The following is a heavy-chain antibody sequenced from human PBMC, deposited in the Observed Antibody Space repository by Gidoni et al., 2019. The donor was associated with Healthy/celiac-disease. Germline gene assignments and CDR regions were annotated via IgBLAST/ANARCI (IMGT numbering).Heavy chain of an antibody. CDR1: GFTFSSYW. J-gene: IGHJ6*02. Sequence: EVQLVESGGGLVQPGGSLRFSCAASGFTFSSYWMSCVRQAPGTGLEWVANIKQDGSEKYYVDSVKGRFTISRDNAKNSLYLQMNSLRAEDTAVYYCARGPKYYYDSSGYYYYYGMDVWGQGTTVTVSS. V-gene: IGHV3-7*01. D-gene: IGHD3-22*01. CDR2: IKQDGSEK. CDR3: ARGPKYYYDSSGYYYYYGMDV.